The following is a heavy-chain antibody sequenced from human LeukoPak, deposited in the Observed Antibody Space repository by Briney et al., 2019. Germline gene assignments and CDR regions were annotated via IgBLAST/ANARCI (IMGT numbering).Heavy chain of an antibody. V-gene: IGHV1-8*03. CDR1: GYTFTSYD. J-gene: IGHJ4*02. D-gene: IGHD3-9*01. Sequence: ASVKVSCKASGYTFTSYDINWVRQATGQGLEWMGWMNPNSGNTGYAQKFQGRVTITRNTSISTAYMELSSLRSEDTAVYYCARAVLRYFDWLPHRYYFDYWAREPWSPSPQ. CDR2: MNPNSGNT. CDR3: ARAVLRYFDWLPHRYYFDY.